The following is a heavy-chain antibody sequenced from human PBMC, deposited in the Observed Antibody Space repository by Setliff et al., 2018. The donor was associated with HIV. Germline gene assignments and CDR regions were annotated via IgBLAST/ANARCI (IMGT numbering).Heavy chain of an antibody. CDR3: ARAGWDYYDSSGVGEFDY. D-gene: IGHD3-22*01. CDR1: GASIASSNYY. V-gene: IGHV4-39*07. Sequence: SETLPLTCSVSGASIASSNYYWGWIRQPPGKGLEWIWRIYYSGRTYYNPSLKSRVTISVDTSKNQFSLKLSSVTAADTAVYYCARAGWDYYDSSGVGEFDYWGQGTLVTVSS. CDR2: IYYSGRT. J-gene: IGHJ4*02.